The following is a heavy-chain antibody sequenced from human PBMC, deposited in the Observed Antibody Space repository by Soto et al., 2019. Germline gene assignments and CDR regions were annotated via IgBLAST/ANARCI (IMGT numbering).Heavy chain of an antibody. CDR3: ARAPPIMVRGVRMEANWFDP. CDR2: GGT. Sequence: GGTNYAQKFQGWVTMTRDTSISTAYMELSRLRSDDTAVYYCARAPPIMVRGVRMEANWFDPWGQGTLVTVSS. V-gene: IGHV1-2*04. D-gene: IGHD3-10*01. J-gene: IGHJ5*02.